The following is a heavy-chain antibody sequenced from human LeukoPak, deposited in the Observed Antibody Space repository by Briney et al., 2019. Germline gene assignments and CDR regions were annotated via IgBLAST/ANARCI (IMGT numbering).Heavy chain of an antibody. CDR1: GDSVSSNSAA. CDR3: ARDPPSICCRLDSDY. Sequence: SQTLSLTCAISGDSVSSNSAAWNWIRQSPSRGLEWLGRTYYRSKWFNDYAVSVKSRITIDPDTSKNQFSLQLNSVTPEDTAVYYYARDPPSICCRLDSDYWGQGTLVTVSS. CDR2: TYYRSKWFN. V-gene: IGHV6-1*01. D-gene: IGHD3-10*02. J-gene: IGHJ4*02.